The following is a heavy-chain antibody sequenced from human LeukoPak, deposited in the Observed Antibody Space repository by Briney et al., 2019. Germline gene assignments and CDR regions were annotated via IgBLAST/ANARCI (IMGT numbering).Heavy chain of an antibody. D-gene: IGHD2-21*01. CDR3: ARDVDGFDY. CDR1: GFTFSDYY. CDR2: ISSSGSSI. Sequence: GGSLRLSCAASGFTFSDYYMSWIRQAPGKGLEWISYISSSGSSIYYADSLKGRFTVSRDNAKNSLYLQMSSLRAEDTALYYCARDVDGFDYWGQGTLVTVSS. J-gene: IGHJ4*02. V-gene: IGHV3-11*01.